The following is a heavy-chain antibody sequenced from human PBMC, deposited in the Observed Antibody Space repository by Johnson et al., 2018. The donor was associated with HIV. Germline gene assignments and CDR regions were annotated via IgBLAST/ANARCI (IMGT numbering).Heavy chain of an antibody. Sequence: VQLVESGGGLVQPGGSLRLSCAASRLPVSGYYMTWVRQVPGKGLGWVGRIRSKANSYATAYAASVKGRFTISRDNSKNTLYLQMNSLRAEDTAVYYCAKDRDYGDFLDAFDIWGQGTMVTVSS. V-gene: IGHV3-73*01. D-gene: IGHD4-17*01. CDR2: IRSKANSYAT. CDR1: RLPVSGYY. CDR3: AKDRDYGDFLDAFDI. J-gene: IGHJ3*02.